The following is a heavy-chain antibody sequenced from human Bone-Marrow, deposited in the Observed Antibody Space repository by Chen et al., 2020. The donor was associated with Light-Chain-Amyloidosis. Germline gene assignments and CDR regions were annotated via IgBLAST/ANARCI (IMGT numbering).Heavy chain of an antibody. D-gene: IGHD3-16*02. Sequence: QVQLQLSGPGLVKPSETLSLKCSVSGDSITSSTDYWGRIRQPPGKGLEYIASIYSSGSSYYKPSLKSRVTISVDTSKNQFSLRLTPATAADTAVYYCVRSRYSTGPFEVWGQGSLVTVSS. CDR3: VRSRYSTGPFEV. J-gene: IGHJ1*01. CDR2: IYSSGSS. CDR1: GDSITSSTDY. V-gene: IGHV4-39*07.